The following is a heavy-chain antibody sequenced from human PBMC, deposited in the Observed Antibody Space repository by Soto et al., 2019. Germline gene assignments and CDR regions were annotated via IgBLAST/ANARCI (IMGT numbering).Heavy chain of an antibody. CDR1: GFTFSDYY. Sequence: GGSLRLSCAASGFTFSDYYMSWIRQAPGKGLEWVSYISSSGSTIYYADSVKGRFTISRDNAKNSLYLQMNSLRAEDTAVYYCARDLLDYYDAFDIWGQGTMVTVSS. CDR2: ISSSGSTI. D-gene: IGHD3-10*01. V-gene: IGHV3-11*01. CDR3: ARDLLDYYDAFDI. J-gene: IGHJ3*02.